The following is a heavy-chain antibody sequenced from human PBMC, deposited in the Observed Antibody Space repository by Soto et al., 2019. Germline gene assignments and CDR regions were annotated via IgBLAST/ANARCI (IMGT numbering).Heavy chain of an antibody. V-gene: IGHV1-69*13. D-gene: IGHD2-2*01. CDR2: IIPICGTA. Sequence: SVKVSCKASGGTFSSYAISWVRQAPGQGLEWMGGIIPICGTANYAQKFQGRVTITADASTSTAYMELSSLRSEDTAVYYCARGPRCISISCPYYFDYWGQGTLVTVSS. J-gene: IGHJ4*02. CDR3: ARGPRCISISCPYYFDY. CDR1: GGTFSSYA.